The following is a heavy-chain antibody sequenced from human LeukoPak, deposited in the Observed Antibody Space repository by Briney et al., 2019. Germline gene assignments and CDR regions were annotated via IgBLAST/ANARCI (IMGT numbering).Heavy chain of an antibody. D-gene: IGHD6-19*01. CDR1: GSTFTTYG. J-gene: IGHJ3*02. CDR2: TSAYNGNT. Sequence: ASVNVSCKAAGSTFTTYGISWVRQADGQGLEWMGWTSAYNGNTNYAQKVQGRVTMATDTSTSTAYMELRSLRSDDTAVYYCARGLQENLAWLTAFSAFDIWGQGTMVTVSS. CDR3: ARGLQENLAWLTAFSAFDI. V-gene: IGHV1-18*01.